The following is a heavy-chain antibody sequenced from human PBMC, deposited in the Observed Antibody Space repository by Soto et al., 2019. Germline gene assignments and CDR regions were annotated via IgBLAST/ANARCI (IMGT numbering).Heavy chain of an antibody. CDR2: ISADNSNT. CDR3: ARCIQKDHHYDMDV. CDR1: GYTFTGYY. V-gene: IGHV1-18*04. J-gene: IGHJ6*02. Sequence: ASVKVSCKASGYTFTGYYMHWVRQAPGQGLEWMGRISADNSNTKYAQKFRGRVTMTTDTSTSTVYMELRNLRSDDTAVYYCARCIQKDHHYDMDVLGQGTTVTVS. D-gene: IGHD5-18*01.